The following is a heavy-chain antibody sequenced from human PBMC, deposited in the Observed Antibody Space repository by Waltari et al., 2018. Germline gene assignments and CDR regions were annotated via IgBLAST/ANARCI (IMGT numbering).Heavy chain of an antibody. CDR1: GYTLIEFS. CDR3: ATEVEMSASGQLDY. CDR2: FDPEDGET. D-gene: IGHD1-1*01. V-gene: IGHV1-24*01. Sequence: QVQLVQSGAEVKKTGASVKVSCKVSGYTLIEFSMHWVRLAPGKGLEWMGGFDPEDGETIYGQMFQGRVTMTLDTSTNAAYMELTSLRSEDTAVYYCATEVEMSASGQLDYWGQGTLVTVAS. J-gene: IGHJ4*02.